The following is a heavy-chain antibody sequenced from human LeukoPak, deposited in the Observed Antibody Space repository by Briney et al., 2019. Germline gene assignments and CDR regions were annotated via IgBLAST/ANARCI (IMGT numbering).Heavy chain of an antibody. J-gene: IGHJ4*02. CDR2: TSYDGSHK. Sequence: GGSLRLSCAASGFTFSNYGIHWVRQAPGKGLEWVAVTSYDGSHKYYAESVKGRFTISRDNSKNTLYLQMDSLRPEDTAVYYCARGFGDYGWHRDYWLQGTLVTVSS. D-gene: IGHD4-17*01. V-gene: IGHV3-30*03. CDR3: ARGFGDYGWHRDY. CDR1: GFTFSNYG.